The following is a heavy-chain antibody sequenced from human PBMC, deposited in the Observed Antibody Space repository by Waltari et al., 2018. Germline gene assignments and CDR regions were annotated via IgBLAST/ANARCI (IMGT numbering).Heavy chain of an antibody. J-gene: IGHJ5*02. Sequence: QVQLVQSGAEVKKPGSSVKVSCKASGGTFSSYAISWVRQAPGQGLEWMGRIIPIFGTANYAQKFQGRVTITADKSTSTAYMVLSSLRSEDTAVYYCARDNSVGGEQNWFDPWGQGTLVTVSS. CDR1: GGTFSSYA. V-gene: IGHV1-69*13. D-gene: IGHD3-10*01. CDR3: ARDNSVGGEQNWFDP. CDR2: IIPIFGTA.